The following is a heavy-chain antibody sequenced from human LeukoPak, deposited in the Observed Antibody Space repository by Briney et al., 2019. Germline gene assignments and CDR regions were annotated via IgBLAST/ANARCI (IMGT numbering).Heavy chain of an antibody. V-gene: IGHV1-8*01. CDR2: MGPSSGKT. D-gene: IGHD1-26*01. CDR3: ARERGGQAGSYFPS. CDR1: GYNFINYD. Sequence: ASVKVSCKTSGYNFINYDISWVRQAPGQGLEWMGWMGPSSGKTGYAQKFQGRVTMTRNISISTAYMELSSLRFEDTAVYYCARERGGQAGSYFPSWGQGTLVTVSS. J-gene: IGHJ4*02.